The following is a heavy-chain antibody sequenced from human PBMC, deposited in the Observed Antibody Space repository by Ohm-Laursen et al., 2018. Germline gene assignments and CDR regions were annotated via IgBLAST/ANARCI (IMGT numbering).Heavy chain of an antibody. CDR1: GFTFSSYG. J-gene: IGHJ1*01. D-gene: IGHD2-21*01. Sequence: SLRLSCTASGFTFSSYGMHWVRQAPGKGLEWVAVISYDGSNKYYADSVKGRFTISRDNSKNTLYLQMNSLRAEDTAVYYCAKEGGGEVPLQHWGQGTLVTVSS. V-gene: IGHV3-30*18. CDR3: AKEGGGEVPLQH. CDR2: ISYDGSNK.